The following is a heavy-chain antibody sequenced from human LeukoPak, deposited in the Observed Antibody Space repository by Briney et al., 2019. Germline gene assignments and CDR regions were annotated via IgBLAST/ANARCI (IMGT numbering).Heavy chain of an antibody. D-gene: IGHD4-11*01. J-gene: IGHJ3*02. CDR3: ARDLQAFDI. CDR1: VGTFTNYA. Sequence: SVTVSCTASVGTFTNYAISWVRQAPGQGLEWMGGIIPIFGTANYAQKFQGRVTITADESTSTAYMELSSLRSEDTAVYYCARDLQAFDIWGQGTMVTVSS. CDR2: IIPIFGTA. V-gene: IGHV1-69*01.